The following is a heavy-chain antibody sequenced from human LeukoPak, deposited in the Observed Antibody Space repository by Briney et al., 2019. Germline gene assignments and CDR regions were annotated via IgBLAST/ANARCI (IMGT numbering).Heavy chain of an antibody. D-gene: IGHD3-10*01. CDR1: GGSISSSSYY. J-gene: IGHJ5*02. CDR3: ARGDYYYGSGSSPGFDP. Sequence: SETLSLTCTVSGGSISSSSYYWGWIRQPPGKGLEWIGSIYYSGSTYYNPSLKSRVTISVDTSKNQFSLKLSSVTAADTAVYYCARGDYYYGSGSSPGFDPWGQGTLVTVSS. CDR2: IYYSGST. V-gene: IGHV4-39*07.